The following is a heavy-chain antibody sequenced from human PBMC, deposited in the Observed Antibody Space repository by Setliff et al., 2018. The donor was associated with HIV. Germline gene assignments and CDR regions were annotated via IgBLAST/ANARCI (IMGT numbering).Heavy chain of an antibody. D-gene: IGHD3-3*01. J-gene: IGHJ4*02. CDR1: GLTFSNYE. Sequence: GGSLRLSCAASGLTFSNYEMIWVRQAPGKGLEWVAFISSSSGSIIYYADSVKGRFTISRDNAKNSLFLEMNSLRGEDTAVYYCARAGLQFLEWLYYFDYWGQGTLVTVSS. V-gene: IGHV3-48*03. CDR2: ISSSSGSII. CDR3: ARAGLQFLEWLYYFDY.